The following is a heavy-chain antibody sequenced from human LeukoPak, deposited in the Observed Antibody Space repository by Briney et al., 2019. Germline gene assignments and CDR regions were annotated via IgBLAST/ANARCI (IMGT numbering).Heavy chain of an antibody. CDR1: GFTFSSYW. V-gene: IGHV3-66*01. J-gene: IGHJ4*02. Sequence: QPGGSLRLSCAASGFTFSSYWMHWVRQAPGKGLEWVSVIYSGGTTYYADSVKGRFTISRDNSKSTLYLQMNSLRAEDTAVYYCARDLDGSGIYWGQGTLVTVSS. CDR3: ARDLDGSGIY. CDR2: IYSGGTT. D-gene: IGHD3-10*01.